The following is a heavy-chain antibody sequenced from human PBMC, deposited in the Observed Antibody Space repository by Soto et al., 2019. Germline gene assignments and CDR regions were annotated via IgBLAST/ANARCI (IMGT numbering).Heavy chain of an antibody. CDR2: IYYSGST. CDR1: GGSISSGGYY. D-gene: IGHD5-12*01. V-gene: IGHV4-31*03. J-gene: IGHJ5*02. CDR3: AVNVEMATIKWFDT. Sequence: TLSLSCTVSGGSISSGGYYWSWIRQHPGKGLEWIGYIYYSGSTYYNPSLKSRVTISVDTSKNQFSLKLSSVTAADTAVYYCAVNVEMATIKWFDTWGQGTLVTVSS.